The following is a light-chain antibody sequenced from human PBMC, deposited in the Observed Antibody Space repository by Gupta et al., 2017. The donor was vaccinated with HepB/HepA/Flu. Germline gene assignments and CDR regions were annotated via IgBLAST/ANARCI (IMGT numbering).Light chain of an antibody. CDR1: QNVVIY. CDR3: QQSSSFPRS. V-gene: IGKV1-39*01. Sequence: DIQMSQSPSSMSASLGDRVTITCRASQNVVIYLNWYHQKPGKAPRLLIYDASTLQSGVPSRFSGCASGTEFTLTITTIQPEDFATYYCQQSSSFPRSFGQGTTVEIK. J-gene: IGKJ1*01. CDR2: DAS.